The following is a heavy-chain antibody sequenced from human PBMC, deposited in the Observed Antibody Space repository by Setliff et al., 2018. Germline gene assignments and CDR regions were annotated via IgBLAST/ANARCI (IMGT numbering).Heavy chain of an antibody. CDR2: IKEDGSEK. V-gene: IGHV3-7*03. D-gene: IGHD6-13*01. Sequence: LRLSCAASRFTLSNYWMSWVRQAPGKGLEWVANIKEDGSEKYYVDSVKGRFTISRDNAKNSLDLQMDSLRAEDTAVYYCAKELVSRSSLSFDFWGQGSLVTVSS. CDR1: RFTLSNYW. J-gene: IGHJ4*02. CDR3: AKELVSRSSLSFDF.